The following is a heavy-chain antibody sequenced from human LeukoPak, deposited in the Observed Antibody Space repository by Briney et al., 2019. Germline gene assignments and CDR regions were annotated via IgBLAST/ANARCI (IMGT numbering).Heavy chain of an antibody. J-gene: IGHJ4*02. Sequence: GGSLRLSCAASGFTFSSYSMNWVRQAPGKGLGWVSSISSSSSYIYYADSVKGRFTISRDNAKNSLYLQMNSLRAEDTAVYYCARDTEIEEGPDRWGQGTLVTVSS. CDR2: ISSSSSYI. CDR1: GFTFSSYS. V-gene: IGHV3-21*01. CDR3: ARDTEIEEGPDR.